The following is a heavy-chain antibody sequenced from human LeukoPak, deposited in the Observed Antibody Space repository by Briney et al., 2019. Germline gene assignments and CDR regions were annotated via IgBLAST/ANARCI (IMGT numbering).Heavy chain of an antibody. CDR2: INPSGGST. CDR1: GYTFTSYY. J-gene: IGHJ4*02. V-gene: IGHV1-46*01. Sequence: ASVKVSCKASGYTFTSYYMHWVRQAPGQGLEWMGIINPSGGSTSYAQKFQGRVTMTRDTSISTAYMELSRLRSDDTAVYYCARDFWSGYIDYWGQGTLVTASS. D-gene: IGHD3-3*01. CDR3: ARDFWSGYIDY.